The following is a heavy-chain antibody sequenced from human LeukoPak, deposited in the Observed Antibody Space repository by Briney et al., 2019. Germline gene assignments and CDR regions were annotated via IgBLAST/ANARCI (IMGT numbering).Heavy chain of an antibody. CDR2: IKQDGSEK. CDR1: GFTFSSYW. J-gene: IGHJ5*02. V-gene: IGHV3-7*01. D-gene: IGHD6-13*01. Sequence: QTGGSLRLSCAASGFTFSSYWMSWVRQAPGKGLEWVANIKQDGSEKYYVDSVKGRFTISRDNAKNSLYLQMNSLRAEDTAVYYCAREGYSSSWYIANWFDPWGQGTLVTVSS. CDR3: AREGYSSSWYIANWFDP.